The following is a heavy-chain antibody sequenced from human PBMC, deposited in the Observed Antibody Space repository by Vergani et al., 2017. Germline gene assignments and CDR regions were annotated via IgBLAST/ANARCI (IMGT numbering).Heavy chain of an antibody. CDR1: GGSISSGTYY. D-gene: IGHD6-13*01. CDR3: ARLGIPPRVIDY. V-gene: IGHV4-31*03. Sequence: QVQLQESGPGLVKPSQSLSLTCTVSGGSISSGTYYWTWIRQHPGKGLEWIGYMYYSGTTYYNPSLKSRVTISVDTSKNQFSLKLSSVIAADTAVYYCARLGIPPRVIDYWGQGTLVTVSS. CDR2: MYYSGTT. J-gene: IGHJ4*02.